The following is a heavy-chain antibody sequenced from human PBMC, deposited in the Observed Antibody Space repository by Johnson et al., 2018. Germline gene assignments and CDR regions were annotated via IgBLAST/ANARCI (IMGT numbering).Heavy chain of an antibody. Sequence: QVQLQESGPGLVKPSETLSLTCTVSGGSISTYYWSWIRQPPGKGLEWIGYVYYNGSSHYNPSLKSRVTMSVDTSKKQFSLKLNSVPAADTAVYYCARDKPDDTVASDAFDIWGQGTMVTVSS. D-gene: IGHD4-23*01. CDR1: GGSISTYY. J-gene: IGHJ3*02. CDR2: VYYNGSS. V-gene: IGHV4-59*01. CDR3: ARDKPDDTVASDAFDI.